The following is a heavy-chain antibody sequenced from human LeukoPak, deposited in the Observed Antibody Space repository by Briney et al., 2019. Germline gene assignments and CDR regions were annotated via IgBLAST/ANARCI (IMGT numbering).Heavy chain of an antibody. CDR2: INGDVTTT. Sequence: PGGSLRLSCAASGFTFSQYWMSWVRQAPGKGLVWVSRINGDVTTTTYADSVKGRFTISRDNAKNTLFLQMNSLGVDDTAVYYCASRTYEDYFDYWGQGALVTVSS. CDR1: GFTFSQYW. CDR3: ASRTYEDYFDY. V-gene: IGHV3-74*01. J-gene: IGHJ4*02. D-gene: IGHD5-12*01.